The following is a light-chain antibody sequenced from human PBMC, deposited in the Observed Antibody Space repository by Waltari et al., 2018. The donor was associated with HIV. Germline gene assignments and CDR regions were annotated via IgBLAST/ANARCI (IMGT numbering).Light chain of an antibody. CDR3: QQYGSSPLT. CDR1: QSVGSTY. Sequence: EIVLTQSPGTLSLTSGERATLSCRASQSVGSTYFAWYQQKPGQAPRLLMYGTSSRATGTPDRFSGSGSGTDFTLTISRLEPEDLAVYYCQQYGSSPLTFGGGTKVEIK. J-gene: IGKJ4*01. CDR2: GTS. V-gene: IGKV3-20*01.